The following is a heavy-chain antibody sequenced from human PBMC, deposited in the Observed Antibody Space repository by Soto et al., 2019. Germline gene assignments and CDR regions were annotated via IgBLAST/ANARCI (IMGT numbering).Heavy chain of an antibody. CDR1: GFTFYKYG. D-gene: IGHD3-22*01. CDR3: AKEDSNRWYNFYAMGF. V-gene: IGHV3-30*18. J-gene: IGHJ6*02. CDR2: ISHDGSNK. Sequence: QVQLVESGGGVVQPGRSLRLSCAASGFTFYKYGMHWVRQASGKGREWVALISHDGSNKYSVDSVKGRFTIARDNSKNTVFLQMNSLRPEVTALYFYAKEDSNRWYNFYAMGFWGQGTTVTVSS.